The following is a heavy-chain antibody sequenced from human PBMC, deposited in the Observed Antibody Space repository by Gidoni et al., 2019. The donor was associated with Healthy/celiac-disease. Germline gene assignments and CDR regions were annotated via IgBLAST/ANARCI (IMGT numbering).Heavy chain of an antibody. CDR1: GFTFSSYG. CDR2: IWYDGSNK. CDR3: AREDYYGSGSLVDY. D-gene: IGHD3-10*01. Sequence: QVQLVESGGGVVQPGRSLSLSCAASGFTFSSYGMHWVRQAPGKGLEWVAVIWYDGSNKYYADSVKGRFTISRDNSKNTLYLQMNSLRAEDTAVYYCAREDYYGSGSLVDYWGQGTLVTVSS. J-gene: IGHJ4*02. V-gene: IGHV3-33*01.